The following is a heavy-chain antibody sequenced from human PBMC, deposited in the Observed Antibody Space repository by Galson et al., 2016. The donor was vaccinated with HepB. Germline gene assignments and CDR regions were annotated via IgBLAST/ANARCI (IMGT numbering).Heavy chain of an antibody. CDR1: GDSVSNNSAA. CDR2: TFYRSKWYY. V-gene: IGHV6-1*01. CDR3: ARAASGRGDWFDP. J-gene: IGHJ5*02. D-gene: IGHD2-15*01. Sequence: CAISGDSVSNNSAAWNWIRQSPSRGLEWLGRTFYRSKWYYEYGASVKGRITINADTSKNQFSLQLNSVTPEDTAGYYCARAASGRGDWFDPWGRETLVTVSS.